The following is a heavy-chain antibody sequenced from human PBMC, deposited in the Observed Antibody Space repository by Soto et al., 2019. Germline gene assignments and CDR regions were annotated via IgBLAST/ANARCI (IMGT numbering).Heavy chain of an antibody. Sequence: ASVKVSCKASGYNFISYAMHWVRQAPGQRLEWMGWINAGNDITKFSQRFQGRVTITRDTSASTAYMKLSSLRSEDTAIYYCARVSRGVIPIFDYWGQGTLVTVSS. CDR2: INAGNDIT. V-gene: IGHV1-3*01. CDR1: GYNFISYA. CDR3: ARVSRGVIPIFDY. D-gene: IGHD2-21*01. J-gene: IGHJ4*02.